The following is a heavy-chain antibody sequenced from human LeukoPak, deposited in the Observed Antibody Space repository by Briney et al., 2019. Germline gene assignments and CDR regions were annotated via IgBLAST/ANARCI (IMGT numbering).Heavy chain of an antibody. CDR1: GFTLSNYV. J-gene: IGHJ4*02. CDR2: ISGSGGST. CDR3: AKSQSGWYSFDY. V-gene: IGHV3-23*01. Sequence: PGRSLRLSCAASGFTLSNYVVNWVRQAPGKGLEWVSAISGSGGSTKYADSVKGRFTISGDNSKNTLYLQMNSLRAEDTAVYYCAKSQSGWYSFDYWGQGTLVTVSS. D-gene: IGHD6-19*01.